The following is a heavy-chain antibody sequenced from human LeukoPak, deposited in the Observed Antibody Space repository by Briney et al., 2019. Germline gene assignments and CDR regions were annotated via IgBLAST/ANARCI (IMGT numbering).Heavy chain of an antibody. V-gene: IGHV3-23*01. D-gene: IGHD6-19*01. J-gene: IGHJ4*02. CDR2: ISGSGGST. CDR3: AKDEHSSGWCSY. Sequence: QPGGSLRLSCAASGFTFSSYAMSWVRQAPGKGLEWVSAISGSGGSTCYADSVKGRFTISRDNSKNTLYLQMNSLRAEDTAVYYCAKDEHSSGWCSYWGQGTLVTVSS. CDR1: GFTFSSYA.